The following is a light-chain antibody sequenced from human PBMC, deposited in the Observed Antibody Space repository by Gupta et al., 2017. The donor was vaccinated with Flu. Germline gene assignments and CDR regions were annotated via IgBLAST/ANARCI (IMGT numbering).Light chain of an antibody. V-gene: IGLV4-69*01. CDR3: QTWGTGIRV. J-gene: IGLJ1*01. CDR2: VNNDGSH. Sequence: SGHSTYAVAWHQQEPEKGPRFLLRVNNDGSHTKGDGIPDRFSGSSSGAERYLTISSLQSEDEADYYCQTWGTGIRVFGSGTKVSVL. CDR1: SGHSTYA.